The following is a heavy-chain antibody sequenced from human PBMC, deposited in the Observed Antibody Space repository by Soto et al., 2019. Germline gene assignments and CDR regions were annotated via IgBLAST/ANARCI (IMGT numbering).Heavy chain of an antibody. CDR1: GFTFSSYS. J-gene: IGHJ5*02. CDR3: ARVVVAATRFQSNWFDP. Sequence: GGSLRLSCAASGFTFSSYSMNWVRQAPGKGLEWVSSISSSSSYIYYADSVKGRFTISRDNAKNSLYLQMNSLRAEDTAVYYCARVVVAATRFQSNWFDPWGQGTLVTVSS. CDR2: ISSSSSYI. D-gene: IGHD2-15*01. V-gene: IGHV3-21*01.